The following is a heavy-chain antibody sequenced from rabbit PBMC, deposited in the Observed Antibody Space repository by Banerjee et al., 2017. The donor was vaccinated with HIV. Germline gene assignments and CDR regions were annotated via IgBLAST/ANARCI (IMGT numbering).Heavy chain of an antibody. Sequence: QSLEESGGDLVKPGASLTLTCTASGFSFSSSYYMCWVRQAPGKGLEWIGCIYTGDGSTYYASWVNGRFTISKTSSTTVTLQLNSLTAADTAPYFCARGAASNFWGPGTLVTVS. CDR3: ARGAASNF. CDR1: GFSFSSSYY. J-gene: IGHJ4*01. CDR2: IYTGDGST. V-gene: IGHV1S40*01.